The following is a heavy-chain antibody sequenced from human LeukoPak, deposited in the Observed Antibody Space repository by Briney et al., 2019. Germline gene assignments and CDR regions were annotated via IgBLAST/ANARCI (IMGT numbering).Heavy chain of an antibody. CDR3: ARGCSGGNCMTDWYFDL. J-gene: IGHJ2*01. CDR1: GFTFSSYG. V-gene: IGHV3-30*03. CDR2: ISYDGSNK. D-gene: IGHD2-15*01. Sequence: GRSLRLSCAASGFTFSSYGMHWVRQAPGKGLEWVAVISYDGSNKYYADSVKGRFTISRDNSKNTLYLQMNSLRAEDTAVYYCARGCSGGNCMTDWYFDLWGRGTLVTVSS.